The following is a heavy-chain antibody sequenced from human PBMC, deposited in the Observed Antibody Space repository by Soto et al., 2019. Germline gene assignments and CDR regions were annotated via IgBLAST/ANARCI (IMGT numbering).Heavy chain of an antibody. CDR3: ARKDKSGYFNWFDP. D-gene: IGHD3-22*01. Sequence: PGESLKISCRTSGYRFTSYWIAWVRQMPGKGPEWMGIIFPSDSDTRYSPSFQGQVTISADRSTSTVFLQWASLKAPDTAVYFCARKDKSGYFNWFDPWGQGTLVTVSS. V-gene: IGHV5-51*01. CDR1: GYRFTSYW. CDR2: IFPSDSDT. J-gene: IGHJ5*02.